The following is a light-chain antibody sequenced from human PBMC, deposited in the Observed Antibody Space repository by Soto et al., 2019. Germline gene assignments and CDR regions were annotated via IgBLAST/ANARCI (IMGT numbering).Light chain of an antibody. CDR2: EGS. CDR3: CSYAGSSTLV. CDR1: SSDVGSYNL. Sequence: ALSQPASVSGSPGQSITISCTGTSSDVGSYNLVSWYQQHPGKAPKLMIYEGSKRPSGVSNRFSGSKSGNTASLTISGLQAEDEADYYCCSYAGSSTLVFGGGTKLPVL. J-gene: IGLJ2*01. V-gene: IGLV2-23*01.